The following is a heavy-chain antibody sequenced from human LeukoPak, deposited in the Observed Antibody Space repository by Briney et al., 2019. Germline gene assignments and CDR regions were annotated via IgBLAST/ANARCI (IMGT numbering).Heavy chain of an antibody. CDR1: GGSISSYY. V-gene: IGHV4-59*01. D-gene: IGHD3-22*01. Sequence: SETLSLTCTVSGGSISSYYWSWIRQPPGKGLEWIGYIYYSGSTNYNPSLKSRVTISVDTSKNQFSLKLSSVTAADTAVYYCARGNYYYDSSGYLYYFDYWGQGTLVTVSS. J-gene: IGHJ4*02. CDR2: IYYSGST. CDR3: ARGNYYYDSSGYLYYFDY.